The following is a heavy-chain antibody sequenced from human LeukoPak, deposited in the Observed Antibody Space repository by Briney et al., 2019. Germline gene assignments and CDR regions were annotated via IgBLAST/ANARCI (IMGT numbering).Heavy chain of an antibody. CDR2: IYYSGST. V-gene: IGHV4-59*08. CDR3: ARSVGYSCSGTTCFYMDV. J-gene: IGHJ6*03. CDR1: GGSISSYY. Sequence: SETLSLTCTVSGGSISSYYWSWIRQPPGKGLEWIGYIYYSGSTNYNPSLKSRVTISVDTSKNQFSLSLSSVTAADTAVYYCARSVGYSCSGTTCFYMDVWGKGTTVIVSS. D-gene: IGHD2-2*01.